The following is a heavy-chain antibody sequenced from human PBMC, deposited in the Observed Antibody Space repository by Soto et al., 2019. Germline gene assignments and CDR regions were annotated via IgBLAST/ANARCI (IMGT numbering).Heavy chain of an antibody. J-gene: IGHJ4*02. Sequence: QVQLQQSGPGLVKPSQTLSLTCTVSGGSISNGGYYWTWIRQHPEKGLEWIGDINYSGRTYYNPSLESRGTISADTSKNQFSLNLSSVTAADTAVYYCARVTETRGYRYGGPLASWGQGTLVTVSS. CDR3: ARVTETRGYRYGGPLAS. D-gene: IGHD5-12*01. CDR2: INYSGRT. V-gene: IGHV4-31*03. CDR1: GGSISNGGYY.